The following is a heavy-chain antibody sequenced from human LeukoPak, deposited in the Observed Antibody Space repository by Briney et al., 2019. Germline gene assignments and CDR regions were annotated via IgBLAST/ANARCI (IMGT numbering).Heavy chain of an antibody. CDR1: GGSISSGYNY. CDR2: ISYSGST. CDR3: ARKNDFDI. Sequence: PSETLSLTCTVSGGSISSGYNYWSWIRQHPGKGLEWIGYISYSGSTYYNPSLKSRVTISVDMSKNQFSLRLTSVTAADTAVYYCARKNDFDIWGQGTLVTVSS. J-gene: IGHJ3*02. D-gene: IGHD2/OR15-2a*01. V-gene: IGHV4-61*01.